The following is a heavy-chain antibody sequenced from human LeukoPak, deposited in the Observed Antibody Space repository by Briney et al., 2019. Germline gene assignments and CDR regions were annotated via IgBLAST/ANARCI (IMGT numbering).Heavy chain of an antibody. CDR3: AREVCSSTSCYPPPLGDY. Sequence: ASVKVSCRASGYTFTGYYMSWVRQAPGQGLEWMGWINPDSGGTHYAQNFQGWVTMTRDTSISTAYMELSRLRSDDTAVYYCAREVCSSTSCYPPPLGDYWGQGTLVTVSS. D-gene: IGHD2-2*01. V-gene: IGHV1-2*04. CDR2: INPDSGGT. CDR1: GYTFTGYY. J-gene: IGHJ4*02.